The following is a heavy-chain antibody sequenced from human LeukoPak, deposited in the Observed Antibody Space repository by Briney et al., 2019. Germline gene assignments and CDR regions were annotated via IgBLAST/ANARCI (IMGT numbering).Heavy chain of an antibody. CDR2: MNPNSGNT. J-gene: IGHJ6*03. V-gene: IGHV1-8*03. D-gene: IGHD3-10*01. CDR3: ARGAMNVLLWFGEFYRYMDV. CDR1: GYTFTSYD. Sequence: ASVKVSCKASGYTFTSYDINWVRQATGQGLEWMGWMNPNSGNTGYAQKFQGRVTITRNTSISTAYMELSSLRSEDTAVYYCARGAMNVLLWFGEFYRYMDVWGKGTTVTVSS.